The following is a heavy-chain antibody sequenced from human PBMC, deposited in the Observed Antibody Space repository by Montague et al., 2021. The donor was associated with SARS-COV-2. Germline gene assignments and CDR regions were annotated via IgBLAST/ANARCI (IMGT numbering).Heavy chain of an antibody. Sequence: SETLSLTCTVSGGSVSSRSYYWGWICQPSGKGLEWIGSIYYSGSTHYNQSVKSRVTITVDTSKNQFSLKLSSVSASDTAVYYCARRGDYGGPRFDYWGQGTLVSVSS. V-gene: IGHV4-39*01. D-gene: IGHD4-23*01. CDR2: IYYSGST. J-gene: IGHJ4*02. CDR3: ARRGDYGGPRFDY. CDR1: GGSVSSRSYY.